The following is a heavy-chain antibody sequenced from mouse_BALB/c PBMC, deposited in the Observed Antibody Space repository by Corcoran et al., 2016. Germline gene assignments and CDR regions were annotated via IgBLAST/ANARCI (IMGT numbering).Heavy chain of an antibody. J-gene: IGHJ3*01. Sequence: QVTLKESGPGILQHSQTLSLTCSFSGFSLSTSGMGVGWIRQPSGKGLEWLAHIWWDDDKRYNPALKSRLTISKDTSSNQVFLKIASVDTADTATYYCARIATGGNYVAWFAYWGQGTLVTVSA. V-gene: IGHV8-8*01. D-gene: IGHD2-1*01. CDR2: IWWDDDK. CDR3: ARIATGGNYVAWFAY. CDR1: GFSLSTSGMG.